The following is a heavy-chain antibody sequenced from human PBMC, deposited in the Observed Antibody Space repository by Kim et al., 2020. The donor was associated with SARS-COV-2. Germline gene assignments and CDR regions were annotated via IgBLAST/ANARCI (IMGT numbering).Heavy chain of an antibody. CDR3: GRGGGATDY. CDR2: INQDGREK. J-gene: IGHJ4*02. Sequence: GGSLRLSCAVSGFTFSNEWMSWVRQAPGKGLEWVANINQDGREKYFVDSVKGRFTMSRDNGKNSLSLQMNSLRAEDTAVYYCGRGGGATDYWGQGTLVTV. CDR1: GFTFSNEW. V-gene: IGHV3-7*01. D-gene: IGHD2-21*01.